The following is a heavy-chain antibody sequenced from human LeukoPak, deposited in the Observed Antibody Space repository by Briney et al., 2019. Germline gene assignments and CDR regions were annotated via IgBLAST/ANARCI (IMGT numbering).Heavy chain of an antibody. J-gene: IGHJ4*02. CDR3: ARGLAAGDY. D-gene: IGHD6-13*01. CDR1: GYTFTSYY. V-gene: IGHV1-46*01. Sequence: GASVKVSCKTSGYTFTSYYIHWVRQAPGQGLEWMGIINPSGGSTNYGQKFRGRVTLTRDTSTSIVYMEVSSLRSEDTAVYYCARGLAAGDYWGQGTLVTVSS. CDR2: INPSGGST.